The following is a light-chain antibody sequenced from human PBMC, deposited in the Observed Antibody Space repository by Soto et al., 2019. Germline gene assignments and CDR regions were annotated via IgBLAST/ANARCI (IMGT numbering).Light chain of an antibody. CDR3: QHYESYPWT. CDR1: QSVSHY. CDR2: DAS. V-gene: IGKV1-5*01. Sequence: DIQMTQSPSTLSASAGDRVTITCRASQSVSHYLAWYQQKPGIAPKVLIYDASSLESGVPSRFSGSGSGTECTLTISSLQPDDFATKYCQHYESYPWTFGRGTKVDIK. J-gene: IGKJ1*01.